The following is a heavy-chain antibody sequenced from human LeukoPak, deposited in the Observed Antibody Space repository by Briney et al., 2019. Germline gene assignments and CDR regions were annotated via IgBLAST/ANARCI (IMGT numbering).Heavy chain of an antibody. CDR1: GFTFSSYW. CDR3: ARERSSGYLDY. Sequence: PGGSLRLSCATSGFTFSSYWMSWVRQAPGKGLEWVANIKQDGSEKYYVDSVKGRSTISRDNAKNSLYLQMNSLRAEDTAVYYCARERSSGYLDYWGQGTLVTVSS. J-gene: IGHJ4*02. V-gene: IGHV3-7*01. CDR2: IKQDGSEK. D-gene: IGHD3-22*01.